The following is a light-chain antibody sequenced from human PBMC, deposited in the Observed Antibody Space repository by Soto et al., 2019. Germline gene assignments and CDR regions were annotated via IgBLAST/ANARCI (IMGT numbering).Light chain of an antibody. V-gene: IGKV3-20*01. Sequence: EIVLTQSPGTLSLSPGERATLSCRASQSVSSSYLAWYQQKPGQAPRLLIYGASSRATGIPDRFSGSGSGTDFTLTISRLEPEDFATYYCLQYNHYPLTFGGGTKVEIK. CDR1: QSVSSSY. CDR2: GAS. CDR3: LQYNHYPLT. J-gene: IGKJ4*01.